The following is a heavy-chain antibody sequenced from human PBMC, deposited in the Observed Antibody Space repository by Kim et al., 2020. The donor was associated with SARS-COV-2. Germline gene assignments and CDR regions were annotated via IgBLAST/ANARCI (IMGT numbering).Heavy chain of an antibody. V-gene: IGHV3-7*01. D-gene: IGHD6-13*01. CDR1: GFTFSTYW. CDR3: ARAGWAIAAASGY. CDR2: IKQDGSEK. Sequence: GGSLRLSCAASGFTFSTYWMSWVRQAPGKGLEWVANIKQDGSEKYYVDSVKGRFTISRDNAKNSLYLQMNSLRAEDTAVYYCARAGWAIAAASGYWGQGTLVTVS. J-gene: IGHJ4*02.